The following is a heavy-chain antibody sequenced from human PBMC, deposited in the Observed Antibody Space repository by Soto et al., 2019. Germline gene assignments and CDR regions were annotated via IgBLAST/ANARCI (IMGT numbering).Heavy chain of an antibody. D-gene: IGHD2-15*01. CDR3: ARPLSYCSGGSCDAFDF. J-gene: IGHJ3*01. CDR2: VFYTGST. Sequence: SETLSLTCTVSGTFVTGYYWSWIRQPPGKGLEWIGYVFYTGSTSYSPSLKSRLTISVETSKNQFSLKLSSVTAADTAVYYCARPLSYCSGGSCDAFDFRGQGIMVTVSS. CDR1: GTFVTGYY. V-gene: IGHV4-59*08.